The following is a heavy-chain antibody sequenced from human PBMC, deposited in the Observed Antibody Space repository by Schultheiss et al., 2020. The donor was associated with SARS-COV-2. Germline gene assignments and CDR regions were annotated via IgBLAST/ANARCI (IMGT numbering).Heavy chain of an antibody. CDR1: GGSVSSGSYY. V-gene: IGHV4-61*01. CDR2: IYYSGST. J-gene: IGHJ4*02. D-gene: IGHD6-19*01. Sequence: SQTLSLTCTVSGGSVSSGSYYWGWIRQPPGKGLEWIGYIYYSGSTNYNPSLKSRVTISVDTSKNQFSLQLNSVTPEDTAVYYCACEISGRQWLDYWGQGTLVTVSS. CDR3: ACEISGRQWLDY.